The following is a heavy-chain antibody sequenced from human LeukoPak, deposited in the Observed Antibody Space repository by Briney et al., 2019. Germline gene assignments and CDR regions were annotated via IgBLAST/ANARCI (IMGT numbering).Heavy chain of an antibody. CDR1: GGTFTSYA. V-gene: IGHV1-69*04. CDR2: IIPIFGIA. J-gene: IGHJ6*02. D-gene: IGHD3-22*01. Sequence: ASVKVSCKASGGTFTSYAISWVRQAPGQGLEWMGRIIPIFGIANYAQKFQGRVTITADKSTSTAYMELRSLRSEDTAVYYCARDTRLDYYDSSGYYRDKASDYYYYGMDVWGQGTTVTVSS. CDR3: ARDTRLDYYDSSGYYRDKASDYYYYGMDV.